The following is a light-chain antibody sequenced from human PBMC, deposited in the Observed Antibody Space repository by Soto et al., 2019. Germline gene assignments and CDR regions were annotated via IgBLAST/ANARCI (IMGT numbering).Light chain of an antibody. J-gene: IGKJ5*01. Sequence: VLTQAPGTVSLSPGERAILSCRATQCVRSTLAWYQKKPGQAPRLTIYGASIRATGIPARFSGSGSGTELTLTISSLHSEDFAVYYYQQYNNWPPITFGQGTRLEIK. CDR2: GAS. CDR1: QCVRST. V-gene: IGKV3-15*01. CDR3: QQYNNWPPIT.